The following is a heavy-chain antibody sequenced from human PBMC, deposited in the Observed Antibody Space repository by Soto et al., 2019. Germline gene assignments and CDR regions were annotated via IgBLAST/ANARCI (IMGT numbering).Heavy chain of an antibody. V-gene: IGHV1-2*04. D-gene: IGHD1-26*01. CDR3: ARGYSGSYYVDGWFDP. CDR1: GYTFTGYY. Sequence: QVQLVQSGAEVKKPGASVKVSCKASGYTFTGYYMHWVRQAPGQGLEWMGWINPNSGGTNYAQKFQGWVTMTRDTSISTAYMELSRLRSDDTAVYYCARGYSGSYYVDGWFDPWGQGTLVTVSS. CDR2: INPNSGGT. J-gene: IGHJ5*02.